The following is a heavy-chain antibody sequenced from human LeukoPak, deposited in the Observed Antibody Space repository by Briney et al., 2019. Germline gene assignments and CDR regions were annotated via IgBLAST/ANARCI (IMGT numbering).Heavy chain of an antibody. CDR1: GFTFDDYG. CDR2: INWNGGST. Sequence: PGGSLRLSCAASGFTFDDYGMSWVRQAPGKGLEWVSGINWNGGSTGYADSVKGRFTISRDNAKNSLYLQMNSLRAEDTALYYCARGSRYDFWSGYFAFDPWGQGTLVTVSS. J-gene: IGHJ5*02. CDR3: ARGSRYDFWSGYFAFDP. D-gene: IGHD3-3*01. V-gene: IGHV3-20*04.